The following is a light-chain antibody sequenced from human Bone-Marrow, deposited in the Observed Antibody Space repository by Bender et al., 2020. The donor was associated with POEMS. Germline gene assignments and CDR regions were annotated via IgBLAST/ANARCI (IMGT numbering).Light chain of an antibody. V-gene: IGLV1-47*02. CDR3: ASWGDSLSGVV. J-gene: IGLJ2*01. Sequence: QSVLTQPPSASGTPGQRVTISCSGGSSNIGAHAVNWYQHLPGTAPKLLIYSSHRRPSEVPDRFSGSRSGTSASLAISGLRSEDEAEYYCASWGDSLSGVVFGGGTKLSVL. CDR1: SSNIGAHA. CDR2: SSH.